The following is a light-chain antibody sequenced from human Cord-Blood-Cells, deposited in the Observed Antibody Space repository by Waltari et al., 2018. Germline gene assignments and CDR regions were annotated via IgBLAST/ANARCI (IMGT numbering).Light chain of an antibody. V-gene: IGKV1-39*01. J-gene: IGKJ4*01. CDR2: AAS. CDR3: QQSYSTPLT. CDR1: QSISSY. Sequence: DIQMTQSPSSLSASVGDRVTITCRASQSISSYLNWYQQKPGKAPKLQIYAASRLQSGVPSRFSGSRSGTDFTLTISSLQPEDFATYYCQQSYSTPLTFGGGTKVEIK.